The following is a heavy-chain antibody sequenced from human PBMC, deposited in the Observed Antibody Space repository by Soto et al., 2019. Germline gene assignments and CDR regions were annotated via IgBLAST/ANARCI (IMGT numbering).Heavy chain of an antibody. CDR1: GDTFTKYA. D-gene: IGHD3-10*01. J-gene: IGHJ4*02. Sequence: QVHLVQSGAEVRKPGSSVRVSCKASGDTFTKYAISWLRQAPGQGLEWMGGIVPVFGRVTYAQRFQDRVSIIADKSTATSYLELTSLTADDTAVYYCAGVASGSTWDCFDYWGQGTLVTVSS. CDR3: AGVASGSTWDCFDY. CDR2: IVPVFGRV. V-gene: IGHV1-69*06.